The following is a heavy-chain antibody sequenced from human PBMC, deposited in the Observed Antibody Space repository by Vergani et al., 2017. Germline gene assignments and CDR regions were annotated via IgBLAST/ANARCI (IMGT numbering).Heavy chain of an antibody. CDR3: ARGTCSCGSCYRGFEY. V-gene: IGHV1-69*11. D-gene: IGHD2-15*01. CDR1: GGTFSSYA. J-gene: IGHJ4*02. CDR2: IIPSLATT. Sequence: QVQLVQSGAEVKKPGSSVKVSCKASGGTFSSYALNWVRQAPGQGLEWMGSIIPSLATTIYAQKFQGRVTITADASTSTAYMELSSLKSEDTAVFYCARGTCSCGSCYRGFEYWGQGSLITVSS.